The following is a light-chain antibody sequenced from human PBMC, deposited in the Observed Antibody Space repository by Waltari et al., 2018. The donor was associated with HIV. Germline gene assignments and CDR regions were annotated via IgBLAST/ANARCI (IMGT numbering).Light chain of an antibody. V-gene: IGLV1-44*01. Sequence: QSVLTQPPSASGTPGQRVTISCSGSRSNIGSNTVIWYQQLPGTAPKLLIYSNNQRPSGVPDRFSGSKSGTSASLAISGLQSEVEADYYCATWDDSLNGPVFGGGTQLTVL. J-gene: IGLJ2*01. CDR3: ATWDDSLNGPV. CDR1: RSNIGSNT. CDR2: SNN.